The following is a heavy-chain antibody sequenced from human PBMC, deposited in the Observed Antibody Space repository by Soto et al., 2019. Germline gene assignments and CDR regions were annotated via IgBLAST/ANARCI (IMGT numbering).Heavy chain of an antibody. CDR2: ISGSGGST. V-gene: IGHV3-23*01. D-gene: IGHD4-17*01. CDR1: GFTFTSYA. J-gene: IGHJ1*01. Sequence: GGSLRLSCAASGFTFTSYAMSWVRQAPGKGLEWVSAISGSGGSTYYADSVKGRFTISRDNSKNTLYLQMNSLRAEDTAVYYCAKDLYGDYVPEYFQHWGQGTLVTVSS. CDR3: AKDLYGDYVPEYFQH.